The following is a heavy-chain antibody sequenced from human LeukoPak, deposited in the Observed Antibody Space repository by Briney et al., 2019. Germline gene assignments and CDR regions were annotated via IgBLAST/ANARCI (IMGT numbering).Heavy chain of an antibody. CDR3: ASAMMGFDSSGYYTAAYFEH. D-gene: IGHD3-22*01. V-gene: IGHV3-48*03. Sequence: PGGSLRLSCSAAGMMFSIYEMYWVRQAPGKGLEWVSDISSSRNTRNYADSVKGRFTISRDNAKKTLHLQMNSLRGDDTAIYYCASAMMGFDSSGYYTAAYFEHWGQGTRVTVSS. CDR1: GMMFSIYE. J-gene: IGHJ4*02. CDR2: ISSSRNTR.